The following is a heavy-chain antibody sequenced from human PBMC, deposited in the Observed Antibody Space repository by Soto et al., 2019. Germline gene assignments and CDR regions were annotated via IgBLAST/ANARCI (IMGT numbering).Heavy chain of an antibody. CDR2: IIPILGIA. D-gene: IGHD3-10*01. J-gene: IGHJ4*02. Sequence: QVQLVQSGAEVKKPGSSVKVSCKASGCTFSSYTISWVRQAPGKGLEWMGSIIPILGIANYAQKFQGRVTITADKSTSTAYMELSSLRSEDTAVYYCARGGTGSSKYYFDYWGQGTLVTVSS. V-gene: IGHV1-69*02. CDR3: ARGGTGSSKYYFDY. CDR1: GCTFSSYT.